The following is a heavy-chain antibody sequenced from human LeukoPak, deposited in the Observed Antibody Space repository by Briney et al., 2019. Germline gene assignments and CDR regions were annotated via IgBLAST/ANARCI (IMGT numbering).Heavy chain of an antibody. CDR2: ISGSSART. D-gene: IGHD6-13*01. V-gene: IGHV3-23*01. CDR1: GFTFSLYG. CDR3: AKLTRTAAGGTLDY. Sequence: GGSLRLSCAASGFTFSLYGMSWVRQAPGKGLEWVSGISGSSARTFYADSVEGRLTISRDNSKNTLYLQMNSLRVEDTAVYYCAKLTRTAAGGTLDYWGQGTLVTVSP. J-gene: IGHJ4*02.